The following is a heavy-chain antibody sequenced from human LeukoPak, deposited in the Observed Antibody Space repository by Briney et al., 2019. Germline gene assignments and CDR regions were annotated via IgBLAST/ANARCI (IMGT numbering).Heavy chain of an antibody. CDR3: AKDRSWNDILTGYYIYDFDY. J-gene: IGHJ4*02. CDR1: GFTFSTYG. CDR2: ISGSGRGT. Sequence: GGSLRLSCAASGFTFSTYGMSWVRQAPGKGLEWVSAISGSGRGTYYADSVKGRFTISRDNSNNTLYLQMNSLRAEDTAVYYCAKDRSWNDILTGYYIYDFDYWGQGTLVTVSS. D-gene: IGHD3-9*01. V-gene: IGHV3-23*01.